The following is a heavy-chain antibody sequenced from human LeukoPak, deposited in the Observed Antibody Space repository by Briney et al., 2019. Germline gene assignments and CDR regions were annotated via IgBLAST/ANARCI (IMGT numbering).Heavy chain of an antibody. CDR1: GFTFSDYY. D-gene: IGHD1-26*01. V-gene: IGHV3-11*04. CDR3: ARDSSGSYPRSGFFDY. CDR2: ISSSGSTI. Sequence: GGSLRLSXAASGFTFSDYYMSWIRQAPGKGLEWVSYISSSGSTIYYADSVKGRFTISRDNAKNSLYLQMNSLRAEDTAVYYCARDSSGSYPRSGFFDYWGQGTLVTVSS. J-gene: IGHJ4*02.